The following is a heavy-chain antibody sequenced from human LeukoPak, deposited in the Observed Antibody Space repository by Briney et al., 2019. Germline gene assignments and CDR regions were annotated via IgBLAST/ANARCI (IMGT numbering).Heavy chain of an antibody. CDR3: ARQGGGYSYGYVATYYYGMDV. CDR1: GYKFSAYW. CDR2: IYPGDSDT. D-gene: IGHD5-18*01. Sequence: GESLKISCKGFGYKFSAYWIAWVRQMPGQGLEWMGIIYPGDSDTRYSPSFQGQVTISADKSISTAYLQWSSLKASDTAMYYCARQGGGYSYGYVATYYYGMDVWGQGTTVTVSS. J-gene: IGHJ6*02. V-gene: IGHV5-51*01.